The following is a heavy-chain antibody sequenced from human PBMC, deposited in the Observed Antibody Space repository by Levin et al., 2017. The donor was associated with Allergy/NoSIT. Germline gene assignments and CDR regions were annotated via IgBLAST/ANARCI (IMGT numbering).Heavy chain of an antibody. Sequence: GGSLRLSCAASGFTFSSYGMHWVRQAPGKGLKWLAVIWDDGYKKYYADSVKGRFTISIDNSKNTLYLQINSLRVEDTAVYYCARVLRFYYYYCMDVWGKGTTVTVSS. V-gene: IGHV3-33*01. CDR3: ARVLRFYYYYCMDV. CDR1: GFTFSSYG. CDR2: IWDDGYKK. J-gene: IGHJ6*03. D-gene: IGHD5-12*01.